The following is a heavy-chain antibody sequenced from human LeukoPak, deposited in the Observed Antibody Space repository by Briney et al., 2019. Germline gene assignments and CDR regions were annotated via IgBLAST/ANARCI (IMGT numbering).Heavy chain of an antibody. D-gene: IGHD5-12*01. Sequence: SVKVSCKASGGTFSSYAISWVRQAPGQGLEWMGGIIPIFGTANYAQKFQGRVTITADESTSTAYMELSSLRSEDTAVYYCARAPPVATIDYYYMDVWGKGTTVTVSS. J-gene: IGHJ6*03. CDR1: GGTFSSYA. CDR2: IIPIFGTA. CDR3: ARAPPVATIDYYYMDV. V-gene: IGHV1-69*13.